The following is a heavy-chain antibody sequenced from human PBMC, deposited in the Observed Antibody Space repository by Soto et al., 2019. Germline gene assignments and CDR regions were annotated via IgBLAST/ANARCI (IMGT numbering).Heavy chain of an antibody. CDR2: VSFDGKVT. CDR1: GFTFNSLS. Sequence: PGGSLRLSCTGSGFTFNSLSLHWVRQGPDKGLEWVAVVSFDGKVTYYADSVKGRFAVSRDNSKNTLYLQMNSLRAEDTAVYYCVKEEYYDILTGSRGDAFDSWGQGTMVTVAS. J-gene: IGHJ3*02. D-gene: IGHD3-9*01. V-gene: IGHV3-30*09. CDR3: VKEEYYDILTGSRGDAFDS.